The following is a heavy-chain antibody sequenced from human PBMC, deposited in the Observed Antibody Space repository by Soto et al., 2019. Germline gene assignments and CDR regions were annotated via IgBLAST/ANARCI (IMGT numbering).Heavy chain of an antibody. D-gene: IGHD3-3*01. V-gene: IGHV4-31*03. Sequence: QVQLQESGPGLVRASENLSLTCTVSGGSFNTGGYYWSWVRQRPGKGLEWIGYVYDSGHTYYNSSRKSRPAISLDTSKSQFSLKLSSVTAADTALYFCARMPFGAFDYWGQGILVTVSS. CDR2: VYDSGHT. J-gene: IGHJ4*02. CDR1: GGSFNTGGYY. CDR3: ARMPFGAFDY.